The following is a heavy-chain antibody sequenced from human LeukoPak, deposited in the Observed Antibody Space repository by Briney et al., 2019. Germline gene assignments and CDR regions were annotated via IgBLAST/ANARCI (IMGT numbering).Heavy chain of an antibody. CDR1: GFTFSSYS. V-gene: IGHV3-21*01. J-gene: IGHJ4*02. CDR2: ISSSSSYI. D-gene: IGHD3-9*01. CDR3: ARDSILRYFDWLPIGEGYFDY. Sequence: GGSLRLSCAASGFTFSSYSMNWVRQAPGKGLEWVSSISSSSSYIYYADSVKGRFTISRDNAKNSLYLQMNSLRAEDTAVYYCARDSILRYFDWLPIGEGYFDYWGQGTLVTVSS.